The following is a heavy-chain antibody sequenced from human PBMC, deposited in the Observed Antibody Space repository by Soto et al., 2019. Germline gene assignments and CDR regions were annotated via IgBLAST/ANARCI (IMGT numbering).Heavy chain of an antibody. CDR1: GFTFSSYG. D-gene: IGHD6-19*01. V-gene: IGHV3-33*01. J-gene: IGHJ2*01. Sequence: QVQLVESGGGVVQPGRSLRLSCAASGFTFSSYGMHWVRQAPGKGLEWVAVIWYDGSNKYYADSVKGRFTISRDNSKNTLYLQMNSLRAEDTAVYYCARDGRIRQWLDHWYFDLWGRGTLVTVSS. CDR3: ARDGRIRQWLDHWYFDL. CDR2: IWYDGSNK.